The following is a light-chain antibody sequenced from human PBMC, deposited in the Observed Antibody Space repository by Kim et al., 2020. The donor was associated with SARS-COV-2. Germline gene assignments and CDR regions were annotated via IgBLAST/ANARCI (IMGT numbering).Light chain of an antibody. Sequence: QSALTQPRSVSGSPGQSVTISCTGNTTDVANYNYVSWYQHHPGKAPKLIIYDVTKRPSGVPDRFSGSKSGNAASLTISGLQTEDEADYYCCSYAGTYTFRFGGWTKVTVL. J-gene: IGLJ2*01. CDR2: DVT. CDR1: TTDVANYNY. CDR3: CSYAGTYTFR. V-gene: IGLV2-11*01.